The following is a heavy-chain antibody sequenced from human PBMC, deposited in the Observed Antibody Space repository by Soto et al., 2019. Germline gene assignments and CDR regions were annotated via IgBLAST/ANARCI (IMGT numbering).Heavy chain of an antibody. D-gene: IGHD2-15*01. J-gene: IGHJ4*02. CDR2: IYYSGST. CDR3: ARDAVVAATPDY. V-gene: IGHV4-31*03. Sequence: QVQLQESGPGLVKPSQTLSLTCTVSGGSISSGGYYWSWIRQHPGKGLEWIGYIYYSGSTYYNPSLMSRVTISVDTSKNQFSLKLSSVTAADTAVYYCARDAVVAATPDYWGQGTLVTVSS. CDR1: GGSISSGGYY.